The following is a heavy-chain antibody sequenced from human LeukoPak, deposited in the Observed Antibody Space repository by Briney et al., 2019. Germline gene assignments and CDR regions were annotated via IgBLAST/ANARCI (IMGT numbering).Heavy chain of an antibody. CDR1: GFTFSSYS. D-gene: IGHD6-13*01. J-gene: IGHJ6*02. CDR2: ISSSSYI. Sequence: GGSLRLSCAASGFTFSSYSMNWVRQAPGKGLEWVSSISSSSYIYYADSVKGRFTISRDNAKNSLYLQMNSLRAEDTAVYYCASVYSSSWSVNYYYYGMDVWGQGTMVTVSS. CDR3: ASVYSSSWSVNYYYYGMDV. V-gene: IGHV3-21*01.